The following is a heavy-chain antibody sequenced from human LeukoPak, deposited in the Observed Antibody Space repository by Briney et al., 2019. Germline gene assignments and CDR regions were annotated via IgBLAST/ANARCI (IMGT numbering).Heavy chain of an antibody. J-gene: IGHJ4*02. CDR1: GYRFTSYY. Sequence: ASVKVSCKASGYRFTSYYIHWVRQAPGQGLEWMGIINPSGGTTTYAQKFQGRVTMTRDTSTSTVYMELSSLRSEDTAVYYCARVYYDSSGYYYFDYWGQGTLVTVSS. D-gene: IGHD3-22*01. CDR3: ARVYYDSSGYYYFDY. V-gene: IGHV1-46*01. CDR2: INPSGGTT.